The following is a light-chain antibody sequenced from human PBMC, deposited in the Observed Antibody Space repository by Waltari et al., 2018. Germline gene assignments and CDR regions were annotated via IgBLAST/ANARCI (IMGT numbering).Light chain of an antibody. CDR1: PSISRY. J-gene: IGKJ1*01. CDR2: GAS. V-gene: IGKV3-20*01. Sequence: IMLTQSPGTLSLSPGERATLPCSASPSISRYLAWYQQKPGQAPRLLIYGASTRATGIPDRFSGSGSGTDFSLTISGLEPEDSAVYYCQHHFRLPATFGQGTKVEIK. CDR3: QHHFRLPAT.